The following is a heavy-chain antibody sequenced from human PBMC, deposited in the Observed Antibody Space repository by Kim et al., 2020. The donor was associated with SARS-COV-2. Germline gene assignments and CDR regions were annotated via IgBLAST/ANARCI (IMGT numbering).Heavy chain of an antibody. Sequence: SETLSLTCTVSGGSISSYYWSWIRQPPGKGLEWIGYIYYSGSTNYNPSLKSRVTISVDTSKNQFSLKLSSVTAADTAVYYCARGGGSGTRRLLMDVWGQGTTVTVSS. J-gene: IGHJ6*02. D-gene: IGHD3-10*01. CDR1: GGSISSYY. CDR3: ARGGGSGTRRLLMDV. CDR2: IYYSGST. V-gene: IGHV4-59*01.